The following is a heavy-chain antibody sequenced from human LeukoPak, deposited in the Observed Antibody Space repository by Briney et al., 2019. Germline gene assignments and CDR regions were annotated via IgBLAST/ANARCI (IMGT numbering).Heavy chain of an antibody. J-gene: IGHJ3*02. CDR2: ISYDGSNK. CDR3: ARENIGRLRHPDAFDI. D-gene: IGHD2/OR15-2a*01. V-gene: IGHV3-30-3*01. Sequence: GGSLRLSCAASGFTFSSYAMSWIRQAPGKGLEWVAVISYDGSNKYYADSVKGRFTISRDNSKNTLYLQMNSLRAEDTAVYYCARENIGRLRHPDAFDIWGQGTMVTVSS. CDR1: GFTFSSYA.